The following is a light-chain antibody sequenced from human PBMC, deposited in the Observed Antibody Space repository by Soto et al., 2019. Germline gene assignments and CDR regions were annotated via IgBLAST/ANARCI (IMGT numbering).Light chain of an antibody. CDR3: QQRNNWPWT. Sequence: EVVLTQSPATLSLSPGERATLSCRASQSVSDYTAWFQQKPGQPPRLVIYEASNRATGIPDRFSGSGSGTDFTLTISSLDPEEFAVYYCQQRNNWPWTFGQGTKVEIK. CDR2: EAS. CDR1: QSVSDY. J-gene: IGKJ1*01. V-gene: IGKV3-11*01.